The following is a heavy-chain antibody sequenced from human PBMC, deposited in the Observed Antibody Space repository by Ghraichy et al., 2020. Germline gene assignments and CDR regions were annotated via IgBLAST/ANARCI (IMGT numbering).Heavy chain of an antibody. V-gene: IGHV4-39*01. D-gene: IGHD3-3*01. J-gene: IGHJ6*02. CDR1: GDYISRKFYY. CDR2: IYYSGRT. CDR3: ARQYDLWSGYDQDYGMDV. Sequence: SETLSLTCAVSGDYISRKFYYWGWIRQPPGKGLEWIGSIYYSGRTYYNPSLKSRLTMYVDTSKNQFSLKLTSLTAADTAVYYCARQYDLWSGYDQDYGMDVRGQGTTVTVSS.